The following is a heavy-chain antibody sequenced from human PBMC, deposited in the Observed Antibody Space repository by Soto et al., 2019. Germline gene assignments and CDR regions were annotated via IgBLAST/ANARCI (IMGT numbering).Heavy chain of an antibody. CDR3: AARGRDSGSYFRDFDY. CDR1: GFTFTSSA. V-gene: IGHV1-58*01. D-gene: IGHD1-26*01. Sequence: SVKVSCKASGFTFTSSAVQWVRQARGQRLEWIGWIVVGSGNTNYAQKFQERVTITRDMSTSTAYMELSSLRSEDTAVYYCAARGRDSGSYFRDFDYWGQGTLVTVSS. J-gene: IGHJ4*02. CDR2: IVVGSGNT.